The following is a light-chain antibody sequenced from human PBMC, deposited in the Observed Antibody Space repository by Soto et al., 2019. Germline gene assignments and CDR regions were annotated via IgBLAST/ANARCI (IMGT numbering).Light chain of an antibody. CDR2: DAS. V-gene: IGKV3-11*01. Sequence: EIVLTQSPATLSLSPGERATLSCRASQSVSSYLAWYQQKPGQAPRLLIYDASNRATGIPARFSGSGSGTDFPSHISRLDPESFSVYYSQQRSHWPPIFTFGPGTKVDIK. J-gene: IGKJ3*01. CDR3: QQRSHWPPIFT. CDR1: QSVSSY.